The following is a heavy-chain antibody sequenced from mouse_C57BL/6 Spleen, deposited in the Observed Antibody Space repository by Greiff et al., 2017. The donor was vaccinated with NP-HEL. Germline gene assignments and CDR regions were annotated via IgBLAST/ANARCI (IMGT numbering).Heavy chain of an antibody. Sequence: EVHLVESGGGLVKPGGSLKLSCAASGFTFSSYAMSWVRQTPEKRLEWVATISDGGSYTYYPDNVKGRFTISRDNAKNNLYLQMSHLKSEDTAMYYCARDRIYYDYDGGSMDYWGQGTSVTVSS. CDR3: ARDRIYYDYDGGSMDY. CDR2: ISDGGSYT. V-gene: IGHV5-4*01. CDR1: GFTFSSYA. D-gene: IGHD2-4*01. J-gene: IGHJ4*01.